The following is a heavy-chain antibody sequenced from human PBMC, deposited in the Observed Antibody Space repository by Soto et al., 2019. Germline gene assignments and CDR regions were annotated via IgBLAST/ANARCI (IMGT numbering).Heavy chain of an antibody. V-gene: IGHV3-48*01. CDR3: AAGSRWYVFDY. D-gene: IGHD6-13*01. J-gene: IGHJ4*02. Sequence: EVQLVESGGGLVQPGGSLRLSCAASGFTFSSYSMNWVRQAPGKGLEWVSYISSSSSTIYYADSVKGRFTISRDNAKNSLYLQMNSLRAEDTAVYYCAAGSRWYVFDYWGQGTLVTVSS. CDR1: GFTFSSYS. CDR2: ISSSSSTI.